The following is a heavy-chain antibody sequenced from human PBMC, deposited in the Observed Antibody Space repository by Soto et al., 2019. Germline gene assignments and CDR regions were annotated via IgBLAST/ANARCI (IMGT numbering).Heavy chain of an antibody. Sequence: QLQLQESGSGLVKPSQTLSLTCAVSGGSISSGGYSWSWIRQPPGKGLEWIGYIYHSGSTYYNPSLKSRVTISVDRSKNQFSLKLSSVTAADTAVYYCARTTYGDYFDYWGQGTLVTVSS. CDR3: ARTTYGDYFDY. J-gene: IGHJ4*02. V-gene: IGHV4-30-2*01. D-gene: IGHD4-17*01. CDR2: IYHSGST. CDR1: GGSISSGGYS.